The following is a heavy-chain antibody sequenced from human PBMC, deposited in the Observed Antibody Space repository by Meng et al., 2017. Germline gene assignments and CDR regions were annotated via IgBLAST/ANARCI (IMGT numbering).Heavy chain of an antibody. Sequence: EVQLVESGGGLVKPGGSLRLSCAASGFTFTTSTMNWVRQAPGKGLGWVSSISSSSTYKYYADSVKGRFTISRDDPNNSLYVQMNSLTAGDTAVYYCVRGSGSYSSWGQGTLVTVSS. J-gene: IGHJ5*02. CDR3: VRGSGSYSS. D-gene: IGHD1-26*01. V-gene: IGHV3-21*02. CDR1: GFTFTTST. CDR2: ISSSSTYK.